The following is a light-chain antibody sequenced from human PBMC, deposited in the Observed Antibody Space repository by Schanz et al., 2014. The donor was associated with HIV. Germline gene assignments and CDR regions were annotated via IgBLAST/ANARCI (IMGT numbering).Light chain of an antibody. V-gene: IGLV2-14*03. CDR3: SSYTSSSTVV. CDR1: SSDVGGYNY. CDR2: DDS. Sequence: QSALTQPASVSGSPGQSITISCTGTSSDVGGYNYVSWYQQHPGKAPQLMISDDSRRPSGVSNRFSGSKSGNTASLTISGLQAEDEADYYCSSYTSSSTVVFGGGTKLTVL. J-gene: IGLJ2*01.